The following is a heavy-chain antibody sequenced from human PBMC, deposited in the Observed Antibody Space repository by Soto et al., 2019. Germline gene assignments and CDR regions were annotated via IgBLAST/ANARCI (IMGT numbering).Heavy chain of an antibody. CDR1: GFTFSSYG. V-gene: IGHV3-33*01. CDR2: IWYDGSNK. D-gene: IGHD2-2*01. CDR3: ARSLGYCSSTSCPIDY. J-gene: IGHJ4*02. Sequence: GGSLRLSCAASGFTFSSYGMHWVRQAPGKGLEWVAVIWYDGSNKYYADSVKGRFTISRDNSKNTLYLQMNSLRAEDTAVYYCARSLGYCSSTSCPIDYWGQGTLVTVSS.